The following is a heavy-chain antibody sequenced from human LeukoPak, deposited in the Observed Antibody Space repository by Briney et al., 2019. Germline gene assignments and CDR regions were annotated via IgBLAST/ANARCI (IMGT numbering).Heavy chain of an antibody. D-gene: IGHD3-9*01. CDR2: ISGSGGST. V-gene: IGHV3-23*01. J-gene: IGHJ4*02. Sequence: GGSLRLSCAASGFTFSSYEMNWVRQAPGKGLEWVSAISGSGGSTYYADSVKGRFTISRDNSKNTLYLQMNSLRAEDTAVYYCAKGTVRYFDWLYYFDYWGQGTLVTVSS. CDR1: GFTFSSYE. CDR3: AKGTVRYFDWLYYFDY.